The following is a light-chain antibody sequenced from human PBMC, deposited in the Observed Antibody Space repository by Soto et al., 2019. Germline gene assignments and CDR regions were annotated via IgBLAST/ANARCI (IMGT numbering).Light chain of an antibody. CDR1: SSDVGGYNY. CDR3: SSYTSSRAYV. Sequence: ALAHPASVSGSPGQSITISCTGTSSDVGGYNYVSWYQQQSGKAPKLMIHEVSNRPSGVSNRFSGSKSGNTASLTISGLQAEEEADYYCSSYTSSRAYVFGIGTKVTVL. CDR2: EVS. V-gene: IGLV2-14*01. J-gene: IGLJ1*01.